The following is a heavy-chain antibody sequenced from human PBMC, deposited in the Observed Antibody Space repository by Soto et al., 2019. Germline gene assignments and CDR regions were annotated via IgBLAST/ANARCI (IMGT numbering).Heavy chain of an antibody. CDR1: GYTFSCFY. D-gene: IGHD6-19*01. CDR2: INPNSGGT. CDR3: ASAAVTGTAGLDF. J-gene: IGHJ4*02. Sequence: ASVKVSCTASGYTFSCFYMHWVRQAPGQGLEWMGWINPNSGGTKSAEKFQGRVTMTRDTSISTAYMELSRLTSDDTAVYYCASAAVTGTAGLDFWGQGTQVTVS. V-gene: IGHV1-2*02.